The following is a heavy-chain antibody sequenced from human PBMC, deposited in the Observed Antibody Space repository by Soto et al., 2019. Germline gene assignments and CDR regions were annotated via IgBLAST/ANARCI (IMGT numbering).Heavy chain of an antibody. V-gene: IGHV4-59*01. Sequence: SETLSLTCTVSGGSIISGSWSWIRQSPGKGLEWIGYIYYGGNTDYNPSLESRVTISLDSSKNQFSLKVRSVTAADTAVYYCARDWGGRKFGYWGQGALVTVSS. CDR3: ARDWGGRKFGY. D-gene: IGHD3-16*01. CDR2: IYYGGNT. J-gene: IGHJ4*02. CDR1: GGSIISGS.